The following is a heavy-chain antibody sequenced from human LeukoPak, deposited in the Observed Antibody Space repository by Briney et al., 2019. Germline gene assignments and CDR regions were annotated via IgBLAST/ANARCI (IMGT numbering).Heavy chain of an antibody. J-gene: IGHJ4*02. Sequence: GGSMRLACTASGFSFSDYYMSWIRQAPGKGLEWISYISSRSTYISDADSVKGRFTISRDNAKNLLFLQMNSLRVEDTALYYCARGGTGAFDYWGQGILVTVSS. CDR2: ISSRSTYI. CDR3: ARGGTGAFDY. D-gene: IGHD2-8*02. CDR1: GFSFSDYY. V-gene: IGHV3-11*06.